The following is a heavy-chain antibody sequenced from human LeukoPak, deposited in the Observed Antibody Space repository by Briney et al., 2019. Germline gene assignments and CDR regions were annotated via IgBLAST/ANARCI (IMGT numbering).Heavy chain of an antibody. D-gene: IGHD6-13*01. V-gene: IGHV3-21*01. CDR3: AREPAAGPYYYYMDV. CDR2: ISSSSSYI. Sequence: GSLRLSCAASGFTFSSYSMNWVRQAPGKGLEWVSSISSSSSYIYYADSVKGRFTISRDNAKNSLYLQMNSLRAEDTAVYYCAREPAAGPYYYYMDVWGKGTTVTVSS. J-gene: IGHJ6*03. CDR1: GFTFSSYS.